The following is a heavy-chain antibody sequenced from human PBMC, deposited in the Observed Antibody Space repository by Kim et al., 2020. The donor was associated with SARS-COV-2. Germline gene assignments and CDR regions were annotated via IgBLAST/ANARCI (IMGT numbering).Heavy chain of an antibody. Sequence: ASVKVSCKASGYTFTSYGISWVRQAPGQGLEWMGWISAYNGNTNYAQKLQGRVTMTTDTSTSTAYMELRSLRSDDTAVYYCAREKRRQQLWSYYYGMDVWGQGTTVTVSS. CDR1: GYTFTSYG. CDR3: AREKRRQQLWSYYYGMDV. J-gene: IGHJ6*02. D-gene: IGHD6-13*01. V-gene: IGHV1-18*04. CDR2: ISAYNGNT.